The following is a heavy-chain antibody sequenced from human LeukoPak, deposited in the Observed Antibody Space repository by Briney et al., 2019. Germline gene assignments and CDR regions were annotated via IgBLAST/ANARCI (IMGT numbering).Heavy chain of an antibody. Sequence: GGSLRLSCAASGFTFSDYYMSWIRQAPGKGLEWVSYISSSGSTIYYADSVKGRFTISRDNAKNSLYLQMNSLRAEDTAVYYCARDWGYCSSISCPLDYWGQGTLVTVSS. J-gene: IGHJ4*02. CDR1: GFTFSDYY. CDR3: ARDWGYCSSISCPLDY. CDR2: ISSSGSTI. V-gene: IGHV3-11*01. D-gene: IGHD2-2*01.